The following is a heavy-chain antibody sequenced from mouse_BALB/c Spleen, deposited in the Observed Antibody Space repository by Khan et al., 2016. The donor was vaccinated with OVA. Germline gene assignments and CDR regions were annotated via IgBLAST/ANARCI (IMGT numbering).Heavy chain of an antibody. J-gene: IGHJ3*01. Sequence: EVELVESGGGLVKPGGSLKLSCAASGFTFSDYYMYWVRQTPEKRLEWVATISDGGTSTYYPDSVKGRFTISRDNAKNSLYRQMSSLKSEDTAIFYCVRAGYGAFAYWGQGTLVTVSA. CDR3: VRAGYGAFAY. V-gene: IGHV5-4*02. D-gene: IGHD1-1*02. CDR2: ISDGGTST. CDR1: GFTFSDYY.